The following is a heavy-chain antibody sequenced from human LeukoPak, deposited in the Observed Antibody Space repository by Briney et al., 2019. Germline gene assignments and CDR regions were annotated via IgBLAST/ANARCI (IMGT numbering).Heavy chain of an antibody. D-gene: IGHD2-15*01. Sequence: ASVKVSCKASGYTFTSYAISWVRQAPGQGLEWMGWISAYNGNTNYAQELQGRLTMTTDTSTSTAYMELRSLISDDAAVYYCARSRGYCRGGSCYFDYWGQGTLVTVSS. CDR3: ARSRGYCRGGSCYFDY. CDR1: GYTFTSYA. V-gene: IGHV1-18*01. CDR2: ISAYNGNT. J-gene: IGHJ4*02.